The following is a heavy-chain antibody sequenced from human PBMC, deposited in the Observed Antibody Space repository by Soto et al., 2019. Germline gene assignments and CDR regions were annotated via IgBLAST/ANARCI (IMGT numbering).Heavy chain of an antibody. J-gene: IGHJ3*02. V-gene: IGHV3-33*08. CDR3: ARGSGDAFDI. CDR2: IWYDGGNK. Sequence: GGSLRLSCAASGFTFGSYGMHWVRQAPGKGLEWVAVIWYDGGNKYYADSVKGRFTVSRDNSKSTLYLQMNSLRVEDTAVYYCARGSGDAFDIWGQGTVVTVSS. CDR1: GFTFGSYG.